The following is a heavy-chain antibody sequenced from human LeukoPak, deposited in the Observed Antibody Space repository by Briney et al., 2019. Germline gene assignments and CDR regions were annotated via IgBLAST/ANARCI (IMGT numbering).Heavy chain of an antibody. V-gene: IGHV3-48*03. CDR3: ARLSVSITRRFDL. CDR2: ITKGGATV. D-gene: IGHD3-3*01. Sequence: GGSLRLSCAPSGFTLSNYEMIWVRLTPGKGLEWISYITKGGATVLYAESVKGRFTISRDNANSSLYLQMNSLRAEDTAVYFCARLSVSITRRFDLWGQGTLVTVSS. J-gene: IGHJ5*02. CDR1: GFTLSNYE.